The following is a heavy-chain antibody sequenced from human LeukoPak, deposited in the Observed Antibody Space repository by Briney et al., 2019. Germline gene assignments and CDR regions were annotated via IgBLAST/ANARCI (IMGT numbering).Heavy chain of an antibody. V-gene: IGHV3-33*01. J-gene: IGHJ6*02. D-gene: IGHD2-15*01. CDR3: ARDRLPLGYCSGGSCYSPYPYYYHGMDV. CDR1: GFTFSTYG. CDR2: IWYDGSNK. Sequence: GGSLRLSCAASGFTFSTYGMHWVRQAPGKGLEWVAVIWYDGSNKYYADSVKGRFTISRDNSKNTLYLQMNSLRAEDTAVYYCARDRLPLGYCSGGSCYSPYPYYYHGMDVWGQGTTVTVSS.